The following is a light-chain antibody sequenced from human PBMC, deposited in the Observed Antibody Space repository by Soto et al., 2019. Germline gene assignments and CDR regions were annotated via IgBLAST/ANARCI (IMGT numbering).Light chain of an antibody. CDR3: SSYTSSSSYV. CDR2: DVT. J-gene: IGLJ1*01. V-gene: IGLV2-14*01. Sequence: QSVLTQPASVSGSPGQSITISCTGTSSDVGGYKYVSWYQQHPDKASKLIIYDVTKRPSGISNRFSGSKSGNTASLTLSGLQAEDEADYYCSSYTSSSSYVFGTGTKVTVL. CDR1: SSDVGGYKY.